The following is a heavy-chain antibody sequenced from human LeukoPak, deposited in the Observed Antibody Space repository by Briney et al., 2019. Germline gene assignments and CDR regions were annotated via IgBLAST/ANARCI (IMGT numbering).Heavy chain of an antibody. CDR1: GFTFTNYA. V-gene: IGHV3-23*01. Sequence: GGSLRLSCAASGFTFTNYAMNWVRQAPGKGLEWVSGISGSGGSTYYADSVKGRFTISRDNSKNTLYLQMNSLRAEDTAVYYCARDQGIYSSSWEDPDFDYWGQGTLVTVSS. CDR3: ARDQGIYSSSWEDPDFDY. J-gene: IGHJ4*02. CDR2: ISGSGGST. D-gene: IGHD6-13*01.